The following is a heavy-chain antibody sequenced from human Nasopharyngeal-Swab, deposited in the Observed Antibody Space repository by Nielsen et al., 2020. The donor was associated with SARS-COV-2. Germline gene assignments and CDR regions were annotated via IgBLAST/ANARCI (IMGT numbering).Heavy chain of an antibody. CDR1: GSSISSSSYY. V-gene: IGHV4-39*07. J-gene: IGHJ5*02. CDR2: IYYSGST. CDR3: AREVTIFGVVIPRNWFDP. D-gene: IGHD3-3*01. Sequence: SETLSLTCTVSGSSISSSSYYWGWIRQPPGKGLEWIGSIYYSGSTYYNPSLKSRVTMPVDTSKNQFSLKLSSVTAADTAVYYCAREVTIFGVVIPRNWFDPWGQGTLVTVSS.